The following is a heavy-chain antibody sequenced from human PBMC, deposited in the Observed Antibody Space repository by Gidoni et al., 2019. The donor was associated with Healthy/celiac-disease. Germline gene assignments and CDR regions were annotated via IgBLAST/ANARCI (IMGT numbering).Heavy chain of an antibody. D-gene: IGHD1-26*01. CDR2: IYHSGST. V-gene: IGHV4-38-2*02. CDR1: GYSISSGYY. CDR3: AREVVDSGSYSCAFDI. J-gene: IGHJ3*02. Sequence: QVQLQESGPGLVKPSETLSLTCAVSGYSISSGYYWGWIRQPPGKGLEWIGSIYHSGSTYYNPSLKSRVTISVDTSKNQFSLKLSSVTAADTAVYYCAREVVDSGSYSCAFDIWGQGTMVTVSS.